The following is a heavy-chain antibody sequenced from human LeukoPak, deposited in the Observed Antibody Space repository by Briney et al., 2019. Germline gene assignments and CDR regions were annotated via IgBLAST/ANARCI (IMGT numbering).Heavy chain of an antibody. D-gene: IGHD6-6*01. CDR1: GYTFTGYY. J-gene: IGHJ4*02. CDR2: INPNSGGT. Sequence: ASVKVSCKASGYTFTGYYIHWVRQAPGQGLEWMGWINPNSGGTNYAQKFQGRVTMTRDTSISTAYMELSRLRSDDTAVYYCARFRAARLRGFDYWGQGTLVTVSS. CDR3: ARFRAARLRGFDY. V-gene: IGHV1-2*02.